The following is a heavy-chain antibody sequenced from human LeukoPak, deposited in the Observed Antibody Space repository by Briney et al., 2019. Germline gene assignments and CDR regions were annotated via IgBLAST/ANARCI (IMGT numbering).Heavy chain of an antibody. Sequence: PGGSLRLSCAASGFTFSYYSMNWVRQAPGKGLEWVSSISSSSSTIYYADSVKGRFTISRDNAKNSLYLQMNSLRAEDTAVYYCARTYSYAGYYYYYYMDVWGKGTTVTVSS. D-gene: IGHD5-18*01. CDR1: GFTFSYYS. CDR3: ARTYSYAGYYYYYYMDV. J-gene: IGHJ6*03. CDR2: ISSSSSTI. V-gene: IGHV3-48*01.